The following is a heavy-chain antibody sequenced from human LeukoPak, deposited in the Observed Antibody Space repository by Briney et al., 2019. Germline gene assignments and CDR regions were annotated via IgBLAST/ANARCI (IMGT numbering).Heavy chain of an antibody. CDR3: AKESYNYGLGSIRPFDY. J-gene: IGHJ4*02. V-gene: IGHV3-30*18. Sequence: PGGSLRLSCAASGFTFSSYGMHWVRQAPGKGLEWVAVISYEGSNTYYADSVKGRFTISRDNSKNTLYLQMNSLRAEDTAVYYCAKESYNYGLGSIRPFDYWGQGTLVTVSS. CDR2: ISYEGSNT. D-gene: IGHD3-10*01. CDR1: GFTFSSYG.